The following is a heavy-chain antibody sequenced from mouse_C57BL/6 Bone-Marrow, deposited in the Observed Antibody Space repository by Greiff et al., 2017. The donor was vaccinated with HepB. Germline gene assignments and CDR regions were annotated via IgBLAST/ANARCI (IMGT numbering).Heavy chain of an antibody. CDR1: GYTFTSYW. CDR3: ASPYYYGSSPWFAY. CDR2: IDPSDSYT. J-gene: IGHJ3*01. D-gene: IGHD1-1*01. Sequence: QVQLQQPGAELVRPGTSVKLSCKASGYTFTSYWMHWVKQRPGQGLEWIGVIDPSDSYTNYNQKFKGKATLTVDTSSSTAYMQLSSLTSEDSAVYYCASPYYYGSSPWFAYWGQGTLVTVSA. V-gene: IGHV1-59*01.